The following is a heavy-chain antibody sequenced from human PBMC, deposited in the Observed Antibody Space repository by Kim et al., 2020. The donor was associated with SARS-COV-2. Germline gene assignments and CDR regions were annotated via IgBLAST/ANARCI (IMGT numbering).Heavy chain of an antibody. Sequence: GGSLRLSCAASGFTFSSYAMHWVRQAPGKGLEWVAVISYDESKKYYADSVKGRFTISRDNSKNTLYLQMNSLRAEDTAVYYCARENYYGSGSFYYYYYYGMDVWGQGTTVTVSS. J-gene: IGHJ6*02. CDR1: GFTFSSYA. V-gene: IGHV3-30*04. CDR2: ISYDESKK. D-gene: IGHD3-10*01. CDR3: ARENYYGSGSFYYYYYYGMDV.